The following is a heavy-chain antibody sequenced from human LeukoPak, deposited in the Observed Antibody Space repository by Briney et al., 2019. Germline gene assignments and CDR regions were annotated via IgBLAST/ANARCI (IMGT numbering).Heavy chain of an antibody. CDR3: GELGITMIGGV. J-gene: IGHJ6*04. CDR2: INWNGGST. CDR1: GFSFDDYG. Sequence: GSLRLSCAASGFSFDDYGMSWVRQAPGKGLEWVSGINWNGGSTGYADSVKGRFTISRDNAKNSLYLQMNSLRAEDTAVYYCGELGITMIGGVWGKGTTVTISS. V-gene: IGHV3-20*04. D-gene: IGHD3-10*02.